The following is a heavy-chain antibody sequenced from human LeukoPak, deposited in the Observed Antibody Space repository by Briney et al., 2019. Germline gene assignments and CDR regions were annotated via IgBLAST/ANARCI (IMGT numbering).Heavy chain of an antibody. V-gene: IGHV4-59*08. CDR2: IYYSGTT. J-gene: IGHJ4*02. D-gene: IGHD2-21*01. CDR3: ARHGDSGSQTDLYY. Sequence: PSETLSLTCTVSGGSTSSYYWGWIRQPPGKGLEWIGYIYYSGTTNYNPSLKRRVTISVETSKNQFSLKLLSETPADTAMFYCARHGDSGSQTDLYYWGQGTLVTVSS. CDR1: GGSTSSYY.